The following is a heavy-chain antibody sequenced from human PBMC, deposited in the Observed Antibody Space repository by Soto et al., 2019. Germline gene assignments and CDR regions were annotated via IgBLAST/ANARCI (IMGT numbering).Heavy chain of an antibody. CDR2: ISYDGSNK. D-gene: IGHD6-13*01. Sequence: GGSMRLSCAASGFTFSSYAMHWVRQAPGKGLEWVAVISYDGSNKYYADSVKGRFTISRDNTKNTLYLQMNSLRAEDTAVYYCARDSLIAAAVVESDFDYWGQGTLVTVSS. CDR1: GFTFSSYA. CDR3: ARDSLIAAAVVESDFDY. V-gene: IGHV3-30-3*01. J-gene: IGHJ4*02.